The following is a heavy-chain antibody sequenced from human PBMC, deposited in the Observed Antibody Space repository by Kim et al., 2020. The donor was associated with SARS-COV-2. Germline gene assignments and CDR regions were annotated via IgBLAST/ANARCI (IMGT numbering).Heavy chain of an antibody. CDR1: GFTFSDYY. J-gene: IGHJ6*02. CDR3: AREYGYYGSGSYYATDYYYYGMDV. CDR2: ISSSGSTI. Sequence: GGSLRLSCAASGFTFSDYYMSWIRQAPGKGLEWVSYISSSGSTIYYADSVKGRFTISRDNAKNSLYLQMNSLRAEDTAVYYCAREYGYYGSGSYYATDYYYYGMDVWGQGTTVTVSS. D-gene: IGHD3-10*01. V-gene: IGHV3-11*01.